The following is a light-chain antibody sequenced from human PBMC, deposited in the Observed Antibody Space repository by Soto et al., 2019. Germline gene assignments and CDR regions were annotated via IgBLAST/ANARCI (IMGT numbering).Light chain of an antibody. CDR3: QQRNTWPPEVT. J-gene: IGKJ3*01. Sequence: EIVLTQSPDTLSLSPGERATLSCRASQSVSSSLAWYQQIPGQAPRLLIYDASNQATGIPARFSGSGSGTAFTLTISSLEPEDFAVYDCQQRNTWPPEVTFGPGTKVDIK. CDR1: QSVSSS. V-gene: IGKV3-11*01. CDR2: DAS.